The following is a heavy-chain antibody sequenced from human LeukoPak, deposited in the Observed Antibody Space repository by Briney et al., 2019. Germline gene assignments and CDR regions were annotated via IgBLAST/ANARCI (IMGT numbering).Heavy chain of an antibody. J-gene: IGHJ4*02. CDR1: SDSISNYY. Sequence: SETLSLTCTVSSDSISNYYWSWIRQPAGKGLEWIGRIYPSGSTNYNPSLKSRVTMSVDTSKNQFSLKLNSVTAADTAVYYCARGNRKYYKTQYYFDYWGQGTLVTVSS. D-gene: IGHD3-10*01. CDR3: ARGNRKYYKTQYYFDY. CDR2: IYPSGST. V-gene: IGHV4-4*07.